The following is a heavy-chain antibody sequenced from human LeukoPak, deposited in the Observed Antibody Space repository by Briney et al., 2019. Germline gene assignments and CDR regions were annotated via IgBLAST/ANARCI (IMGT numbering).Heavy chain of an antibody. D-gene: IGHD1-26*01. V-gene: IGHV3-53*05. CDR1: GFTVSSNY. CDR3: TKDIKDSGTYYYYGLDV. CDR2: FNSGGET. Sequence: GGSLRLSCVVSGFTVSSNYMSWVRQAPGKELERVSVFNSGGETYYADSVKGRFTISRDNAKNSLYLEMNSLRGEDTALYYCTKDIKDSGTYYYYGLDVWGQGTAVTVSS. J-gene: IGHJ6*02.